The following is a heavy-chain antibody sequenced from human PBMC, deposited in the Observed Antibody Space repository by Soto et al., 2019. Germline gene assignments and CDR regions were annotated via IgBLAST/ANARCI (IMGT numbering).Heavy chain of an antibody. J-gene: IGHJ4*02. Sequence: QVQLQESGPGLVKPSETLSLTCTVSGGSISTYYWSWIRQPAGKGLEWIGRIYSNGSTYCNPSLKSRLTMSLDTSSKRFSLRLNSVTAADTAVYYCARGPGGAAVYWGQGTPVTVSS. CDR3: ARGPGGAAVY. CDR1: GGSISTYY. V-gene: IGHV4-4*07. D-gene: IGHD6-25*01. CDR2: IYSNGST.